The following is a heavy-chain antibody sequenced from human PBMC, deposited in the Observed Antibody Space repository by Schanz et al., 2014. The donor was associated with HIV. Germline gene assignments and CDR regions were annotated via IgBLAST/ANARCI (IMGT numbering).Heavy chain of an antibody. V-gene: IGHV3-74*01. CDR3: ATDFSSSWCFDN. J-gene: IGHJ4*02. Sequence: EVQLVESGGGLVAPGGSLRLSCAASGFIFSTSWMHWVRQAPGKGLVWVSRISSDGSSTSYADSVKGRFTISRDNAKNTLYLQTNSLRAEDTAVFYCATDFSSSWCFDNWGQGTLVTVSS. CDR1: GFIFSTSW. CDR2: ISSDGSST. D-gene: IGHD6-13*01.